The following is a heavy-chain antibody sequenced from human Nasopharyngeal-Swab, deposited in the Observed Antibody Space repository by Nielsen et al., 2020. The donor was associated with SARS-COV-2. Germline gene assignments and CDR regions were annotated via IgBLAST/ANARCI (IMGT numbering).Heavy chain of an antibody. CDR3: ARSTYCSSTSCYALRARYFDY. CDR2: ISSSGSTI. D-gene: IGHD2-2*01. J-gene: IGHJ4*02. V-gene: IGHV3-11*01. CDR1: GFTFSDYY. Sequence: GESLKISRAASGFTFSDYYMSWIGQAQGKGLEWVSYISSSGSTIYYADSVKGRFTISRDNAKNSLYLQMNSLRAEDTAVYYCARSTYCSSTSCYALRARYFDYWGQGTLVTFSS.